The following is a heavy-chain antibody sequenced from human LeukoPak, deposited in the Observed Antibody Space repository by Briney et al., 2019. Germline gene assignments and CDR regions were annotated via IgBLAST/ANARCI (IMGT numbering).Heavy chain of an antibody. J-gene: IGHJ5*02. D-gene: IGHD3-10*01. CDR3: ATYYGPQGGSGS. Sequence: PSETLSLTCTVSGASISSGAYHWSWIRQAPGKGLEWIGHSGTTSYNPSLNGRVSISVDTSKNQFSLRLTSVTAADTAVYFCATYYGPQGGSGSWGQGTRVTVSS. V-gene: IGHV4-30-4*01. CDR2: SGTT. CDR1: GASISSGAYH.